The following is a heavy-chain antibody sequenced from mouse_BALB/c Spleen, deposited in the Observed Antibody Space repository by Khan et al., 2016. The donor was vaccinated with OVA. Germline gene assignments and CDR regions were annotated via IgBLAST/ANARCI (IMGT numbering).Heavy chain of an antibody. CDR3: AASFRFYCSVDY. Sequence: QVQLKQSGAELAKPGASVKMSCKASGYTFTSYWMHWVKQRPGQGLEWIGYINPSTGYTEYNQKFKDKATLTTDKSSSTAYMQLSSLTSEDSAGYYCAASFRFYCSVDYWGQGTSVTVSS. V-gene: IGHV1-7*01. CDR2: INPSTGYT. CDR1: GYTFTSYW. D-gene: IGHD2-12*01. J-gene: IGHJ4*01.